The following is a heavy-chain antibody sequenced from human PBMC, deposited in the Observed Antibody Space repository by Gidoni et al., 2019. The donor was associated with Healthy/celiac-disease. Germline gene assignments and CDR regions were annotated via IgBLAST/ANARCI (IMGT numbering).Heavy chain of an antibody. D-gene: IGHD4-17*01. CDR1: GFTFSSYA. CDR2: ISDDGSNK. Sequence: QVQLVESGGGVVQPGRSLRLSCAASGFTFSSYAMHWVRQAPGKGLEWVAVISDDGSNKYYADSVKGRFTISRDNSKNTLYLQMNSLRAEDTAVYYCARTTVTEIDYWGQGTLVTVSS. CDR3: ARTTVTEIDY. V-gene: IGHV3-30-3*01. J-gene: IGHJ4*02.